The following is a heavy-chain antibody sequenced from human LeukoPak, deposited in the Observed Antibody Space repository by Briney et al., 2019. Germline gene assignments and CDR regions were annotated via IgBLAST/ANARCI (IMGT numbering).Heavy chain of an antibody. CDR1: RGTFRSYA. J-gene: IGHJ4*02. D-gene: IGHD3-10*01. CDR3: AYYGSGSYYSPFDY. CDR2: IIPIFGTA. Sequence: SVKVSCKASRGTFRSYAISWVRQAPGQELEWMGGIIPIFGTANYAQKFQGRVTITADESTSTAYMELSSLRSEVTAVYYCAYYGSGSYYSPFDYWGQGTLVTVSP. V-gene: IGHV1-69*01.